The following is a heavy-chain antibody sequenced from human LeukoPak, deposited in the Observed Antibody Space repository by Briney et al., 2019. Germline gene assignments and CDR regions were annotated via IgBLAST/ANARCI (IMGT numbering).Heavy chain of an antibody. CDR1: GYSFTSYY. D-gene: IGHD1-26*01. CDR3: ARDSSGSYDH. Sequence: ASVKVSCKASGYSFTSYYMQWLRQAPGQGLEWMGIIDPSGGSTGYEPKFQGRVIMTRDTSTSTVYMDLSSLRSEDTAVYYCARDSSGSYDHWGQGTLVTVYS. CDR2: IDPSGGST. J-gene: IGHJ1*01. V-gene: IGHV1-46*01.